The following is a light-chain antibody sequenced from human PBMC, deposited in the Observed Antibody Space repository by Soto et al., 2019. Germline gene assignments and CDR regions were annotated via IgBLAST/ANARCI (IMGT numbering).Light chain of an antibody. CDR2: RNN. CDR3: AAWDDRLSDWV. J-gene: IGLJ3*02. Sequence: QSVLTRPPSASGTPGQKVTISCSGSSSNIGSNYVYWYQQLPGTAPKLLIYRNNQRPSGGPDRFSGSKSGTSASLAISGLRSGDEAHYYCAAWDDRLSDWVFGGGTKLTVL. V-gene: IGLV1-47*01. CDR1: SSNIGSNY.